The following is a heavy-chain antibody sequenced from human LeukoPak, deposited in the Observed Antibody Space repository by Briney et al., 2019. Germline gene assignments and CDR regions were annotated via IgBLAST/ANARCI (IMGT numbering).Heavy chain of an antibody. J-gene: IGHJ3*02. V-gene: IGHV1-69*05. CDR3: ARGVTVAGSDAFDI. CDR2: IIPIFGTA. Sequence: SVKVSCKASGGTFSSYAISWVRQAPGQGLEWMGGIIPIFGTANYAQKFQGRVTITTDESTSTAYMELSSLRSGDTAVYYCARGVTVAGSDAFDIWGQGTMVTVSS. CDR1: GGTFSSYA. D-gene: IGHD6-19*01.